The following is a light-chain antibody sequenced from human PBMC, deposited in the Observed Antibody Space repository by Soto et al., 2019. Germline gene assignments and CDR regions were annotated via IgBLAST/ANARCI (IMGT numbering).Light chain of an antibody. CDR1: QSVSSSY. V-gene: IGKV3-20*01. Sequence: EIVLPQSPGTLSLSPGERATLSCRASQSVSSSYLAWYQQKPVQAPRLLIYGASSRATGIPDRFSGSGSGTDFTLTISRLEPEDFAVYYCPQYAGLPYNFGQGTQLEIK. J-gene: IGKJ2*01. CDR2: GAS. CDR3: PQYAGLPYN.